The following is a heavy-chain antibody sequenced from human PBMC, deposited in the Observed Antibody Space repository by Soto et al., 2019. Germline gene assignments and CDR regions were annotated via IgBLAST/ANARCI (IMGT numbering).Heavy chain of an antibody. CDR1: GFSLSTSGMC. CDR2: IDWDDDK. Sequence: GSGRTLVNPTQTLTLTCTFSGFSLSTSGMCVSWIRQPPGKALEWLALIDWDDDKYYSTSLKTRLTISKDTSNNQVVLTMTNMNTVDTATYSFARFHYDSSGDYWFSGFDYWGQGTLVTVSS. CDR3: ARFHYDSSGDYWFSGFDY. D-gene: IGHD3-22*01. J-gene: IGHJ4*02. V-gene: IGHV2-70*01.